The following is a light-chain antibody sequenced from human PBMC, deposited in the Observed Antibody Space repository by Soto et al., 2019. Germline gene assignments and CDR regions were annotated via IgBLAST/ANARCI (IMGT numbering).Light chain of an antibody. V-gene: IGKV1-5*01. J-gene: IGKJ2*01. CDR2: DAS. CDR3: QQYQSWPDT. CDR1: QSVNKW. Sequence: DIQMTQSPSTLSASVGDRVTITCRASQSVNKWLAWYQQKPGRAPNIVIYDASTLQTSVTSTFSGSGSGTEFTLTISSLQPDDFGTYYWQQYQSWPDTFGHGTKLEIK.